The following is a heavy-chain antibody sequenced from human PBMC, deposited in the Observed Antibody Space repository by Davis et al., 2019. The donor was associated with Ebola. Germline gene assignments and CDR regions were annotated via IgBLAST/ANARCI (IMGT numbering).Heavy chain of an antibody. CDR1: GGSISSYY. V-gene: IGHV4-59*12. J-gene: IGHJ5*02. CDR3: ARVLSGYYYNWFDP. CDR2: IYYSGST. Sequence: SETLSLTCTVSGGSISSYYWSWIRQPPGKGLEWIGYIYYSGSTNYNPSLKSRVTISVDTSKNQFSLKLSSVTAADTAVYYCARVLSGYYYNWFDPWGQGTLVTVSS. D-gene: IGHD3-22*01.